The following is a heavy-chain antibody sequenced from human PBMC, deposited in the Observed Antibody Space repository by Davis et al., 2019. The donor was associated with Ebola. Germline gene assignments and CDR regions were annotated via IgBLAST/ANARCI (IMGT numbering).Heavy chain of an antibody. D-gene: IGHD3-10*01. Sequence: MPSETLSLTCTVSGGSISSGDYYWSWIRQPPGKGLEWIGYIYYSGSTYYNPSLKSRVTISVDTSKNQFSLKLSSVTAADTAVYYCARDGEVRLRGYMDVWGKGTTVTVSS. CDR1: GGSISSGDYY. CDR3: ARDGEVRLRGYMDV. J-gene: IGHJ6*03. CDR2: IYYSGST. V-gene: IGHV4-30-4*01.